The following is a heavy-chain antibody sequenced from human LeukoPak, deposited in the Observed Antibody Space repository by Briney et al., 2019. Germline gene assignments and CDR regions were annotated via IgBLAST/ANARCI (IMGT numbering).Heavy chain of an antibody. CDR3: AATNYYDGSGDY. CDR2: ISSTGSNI. V-gene: IGHV3-48*03. D-gene: IGHD3-22*01. J-gene: IGHJ4*02. CDR1: GFTFSSYA. Sequence: AGGSLRLSCAASGFTFSSYAMNGVRQAPGKGLEWVSYISSTGSNIYYADSVKGRFTISRDNAKNSLYLLMNSLRTEDTAVYYCAATNYYDGSGDYWGQGTLVTVSS.